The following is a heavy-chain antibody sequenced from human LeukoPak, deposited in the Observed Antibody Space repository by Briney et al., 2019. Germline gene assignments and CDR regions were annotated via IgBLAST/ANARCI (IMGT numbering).Heavy chain of an antibody. D-gene: IGHD3-22*01. CDR3: AKDRRSGPEIVVAIFDY. J-gene: IGHJ4*02. V-gene: IGHV3-23*01. CDR2: ISGSGGST. CDR1: GFTFSSYA. Sequence: SGGSLRLSCAASGFTFSSYAMSWVRQAPGKGLEWVSAISGSGGSTYYADSVKGRFTISRDNSKNTLYLQMNSLRAEDTAVYYCAKDRRSGPEIVVAIFDYWGQGTLVTVSS.